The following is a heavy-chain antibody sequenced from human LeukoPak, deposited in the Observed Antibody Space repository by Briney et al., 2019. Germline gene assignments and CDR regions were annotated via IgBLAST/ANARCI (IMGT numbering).Heavy chain of an antibody. D-gene: IGHD4-17*01. CDR1: GYTFTDYY. Sequence: ASVKVSCKASGYTFTDYYMHWVRQAPGQGLEWMGWINPNSGGTNYAQKFQGRVTMSRDTSISTAYMELSRLRSDDTAMYYCEIYGDPADYWGQGTLVTVSS. CDR2: INPNSGGT. V-gene: IGHV1-2*02. CDR3: EIYGDPADY. J-gene: IGHJ4*02.